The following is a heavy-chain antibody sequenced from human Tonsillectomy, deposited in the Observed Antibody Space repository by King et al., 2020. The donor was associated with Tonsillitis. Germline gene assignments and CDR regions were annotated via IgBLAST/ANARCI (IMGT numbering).Heavy chain of an antibody. Sequence: VQLVESGGGLVQPGGSLRLSCAASGFTFSSYAMSWVRQAPGKGLEWVSAISGSGGSTYYADSVKGRFTISRDNSKNMLYLQMNSLRAEDTAVYYCAKVGVVVVTAEMGFDYWGQGTLVTVSS. CDR2: ISGSGGST. D-gene: IGHD2-21*02. J-gene: IGHJ4*02. V-gene: IGHV3-23*04. CDR1: GFTFSSYA. CDR3: AKVGVVVVTAEMGFDY.